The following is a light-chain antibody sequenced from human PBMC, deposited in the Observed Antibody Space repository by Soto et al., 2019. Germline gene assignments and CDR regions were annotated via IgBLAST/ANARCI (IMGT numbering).Light chain of an antibody. V-gene: IGKV4-1*01. Sequence: DIVMTQSPDSLAVSLGGRATINCKSSQSLLYRSHKRDYLAWYQQRPGQPPKLLISWASTRESGVPDRFSGSGSGTDFTLTISSLQAEGVAVYYCQQYYTYPTFGQGTKVEIK. J-gene: IGKJ1*01. CDR1: QSLLYRSHKRDY. CDR3: QQYYTYPT. CDR2: WAS.